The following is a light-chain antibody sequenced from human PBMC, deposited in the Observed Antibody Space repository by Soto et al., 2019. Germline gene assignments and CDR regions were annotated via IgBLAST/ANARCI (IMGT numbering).Light chain of an antibody. CDR3: SSYTSSITVDVV. J-gene: IGLJ2*01. V-gene: IGLV2-14*01. CDR2: EVS. Sequence: QSVLTQPASVSGSPGQSITISCTGTSSDVGGYDYVSWYQHFPGKAPKLIIYEVSNRPSGVSNRFSGSKPGNTASLTISGLQAEDEADYYCSSYTSSITVDVVFGGGTKVTVL. CDR1: SSDVGGYDY.